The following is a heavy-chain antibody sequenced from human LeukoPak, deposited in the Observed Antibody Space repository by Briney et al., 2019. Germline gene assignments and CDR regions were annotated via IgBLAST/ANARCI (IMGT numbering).Heavy chain of an antibody. J-gene: IGHJ4*02. CDR3: ARGGGGPYSSGWHFDY. CDR1: GGSISGYY. D-gene: IGHD6-19*01. CDR2: IYYRGST. V-gene: IGHV4-59*01. Sequence: PSETLSLTCTVSGGSISGYYWSWIRQPPGKGLEWIGYIYYRGSTNYNPSLKSRVTISVDTSKNQFSLKLSSVTAADTAVYYCARGGGGPYSSGWHFDYWGQGTLVTVSS.